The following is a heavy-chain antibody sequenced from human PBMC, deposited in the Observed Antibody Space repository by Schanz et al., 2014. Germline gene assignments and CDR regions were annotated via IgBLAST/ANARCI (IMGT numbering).Heavy chain of an antibody. CDR1: GFDFNSYS. D-gene: IGHD3-10*01. V-gene: IGHV3-48*02. CDR3: ASGVHVSSLQKGLQF. Sequence: EVQLLESGGGLVQPGGSLRLSCEASGFDFNSYSMNWVRQVPGKGLEWLSYIATSSSTRHYADSVKGRVTISRDNAKNSVSLQMRRLRDEDTAVYYCASGVHVSSLQKGLQFWGRGTLVIVSS. CDR2: IATSSSTR. J-gene: IGHJ1*01.